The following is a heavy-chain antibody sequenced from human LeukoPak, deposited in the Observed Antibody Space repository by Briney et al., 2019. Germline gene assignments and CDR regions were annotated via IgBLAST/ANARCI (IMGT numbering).Heavy chain of an antibody. Sequence: GRSLRLSYAASGFTFSNYGMHWVRQAPGKGLEWLAIISYDGSIKYYADSVTGRFNISRDNSKNTLYLQMNSLRAEDTAVYYCAKGHHRDGYDASDIWGQGTMVTVSS. J-gene: IGHJ3*02. D-gene: IGHD5-24*01. CDR1: GFTFSNYG. CDR3: AKGHHRDGYDASDI. CDR2: ISYDGSIK. V-gene: IGHV3-30*18.